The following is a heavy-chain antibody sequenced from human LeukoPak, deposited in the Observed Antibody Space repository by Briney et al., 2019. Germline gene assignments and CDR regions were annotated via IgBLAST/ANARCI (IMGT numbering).Heavy chain of an antibody. CDR1: GGTFSSYA. CDR3: ARSLETDYYYYGMDV. CDR2: IIPILGIA. V-gene: IGHV1-69*04. Sequence: SVKVSCKASGGTFSSYAISWVRQAPGQGLEWMGRIIPILGIANYAQKFRGRVTITADKSTSTAYMELSSLRSEDTAVYYCARSLETDYYYYGMDVWGQGTTVTVSS. D-gene: IGHD3-3*01. J-gene: IGHJ6*02.